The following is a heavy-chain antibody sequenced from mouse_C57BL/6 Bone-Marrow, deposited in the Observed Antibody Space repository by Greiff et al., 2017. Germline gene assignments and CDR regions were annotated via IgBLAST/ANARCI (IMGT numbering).Heavy chain of an antibody. CDR2: IYPRSGNT. V-gene: IGHV1-81*01. J-gene: IGHJ1*03. CDR1: GYTFTSYG. Sequence: QVQLQQSGAELARPGASVKLSCKASGYTFTSYGISWVKQRTGQGLEWIGEIYPRSGNTYYTEKFKGKGTLTADKSSSTAYMELRSLTSEDSAVYFCARESMDTGVHWYFDVWGTGTTVTVSS. CDR3: ARESMDTGVHWYFDV. D-gene: IGHD1-1*01.